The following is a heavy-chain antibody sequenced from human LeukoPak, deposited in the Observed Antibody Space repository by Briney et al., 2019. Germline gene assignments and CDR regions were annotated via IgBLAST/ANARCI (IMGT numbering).Heavy chain of an antibody. Sequence: GGSLRLSCAASGFTFSNYWMSWVRQAPGKGQEWVAHINQDGSEKYYVDSVKGRFTISRDNAKNSPYLQMNSLRAEDTAVYYCARDGGGDIVVAFAFDIWGQGTMVTVSS. CDR1: GFTFSNYW. CDR2: INQDGSEK. CDR3: ARDGGGDIVVAFAFDI. D-gene: IGHD2-15*01. V-gene: IGHV3-7*05. J-gene: IGHJ3*02.